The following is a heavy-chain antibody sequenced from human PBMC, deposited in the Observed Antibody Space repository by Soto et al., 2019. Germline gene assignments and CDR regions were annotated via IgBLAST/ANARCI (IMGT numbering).Heavy chain of an antibody. V-gene: IGHV1-69*01. CDR2: A. J-gene: IGHJ4*02. CDR3: ARSGLTYYYDSSGYYPFYYFDY. Sequence: ANYAQKFQGRVTITADESTSTAYMELRSLRSEDTAVYYCARSGLTYYYDSSGYYPFYYFDYWGQGTLVTVSS. D-gene: IGHD3-22*01.